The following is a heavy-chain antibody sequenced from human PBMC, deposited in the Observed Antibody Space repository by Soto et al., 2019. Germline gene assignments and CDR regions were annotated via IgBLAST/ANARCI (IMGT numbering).Heavy chain of an antibody. D-gene: IGHD3-3*01. CDR2: ISDAGGST. Sequence: GGSLRLSCAASGFTFSNNALSWVRQAPGKGLEWVSTISDAGGSTDYADSVKGRFTTSRDNAKNMVSLQMDSLRAEDTAIYYCAKVGRDYYAMDVWGQGTTVTVSS. V-gene: IGHV3-23*01. CDR1: GFTFSNNA. CDR3: AKVGRDYYAMDV. J-gene: IGHJ6*02.